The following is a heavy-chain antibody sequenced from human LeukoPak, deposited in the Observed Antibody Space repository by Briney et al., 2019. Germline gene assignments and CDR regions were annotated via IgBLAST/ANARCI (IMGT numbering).Heavy chain of an antibody. CDR3: AIMHPYYDGSGYWVQ. Sequence: GGSLRLSCAASGFTFSSYAMSWVRQAPGKGPEWVSGISTSGGSSSYADSVKGRFTISRDNPRNTLYMQMNSLRAEDTALYYCAIMHPYYDGSGYWVQWGQGTLVTVSS. D-gene: IGHD3-22*01. J-gene: IGHJ4*02. CDR1: GFTFSSYA. V-gene: IGHV3-23*01. CDR2: ISTSGGSS.